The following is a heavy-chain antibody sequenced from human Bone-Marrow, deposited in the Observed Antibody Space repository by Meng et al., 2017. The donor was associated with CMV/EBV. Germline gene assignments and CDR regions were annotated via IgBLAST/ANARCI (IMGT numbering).Heavy chain of an antibody. CDR3: ARSGIAARYNGVDP. Sequence: SVKVSCKASGGTFSSYAISWVRQAPGQGLEWMGGIIPIFGTANYAQKFQGRVTITTDESTSTAYMELSSLRSEDAAVYYSARSGIAARYNGVDPWGQGTLVTVSS. V-gene: IGHV1-69*05. CDR2: IIPIFGTA. CDR1: GGTFSSYA. D-gene: IGHD6-6*01. J-gene: IGHJ5*02.